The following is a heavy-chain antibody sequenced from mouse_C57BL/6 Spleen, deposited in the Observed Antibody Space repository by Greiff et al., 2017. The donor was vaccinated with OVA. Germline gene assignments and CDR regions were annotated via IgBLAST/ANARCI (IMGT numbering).Heavy chain of an antibody. J-gene: IGHJ2*01. Sequence: VQLQQPGAELVRPGSSVKLSCKASGYTFTSYWMDWVKQRPGQGLEWIGNIYPSDSETHYNQKFKDKATLTVDKSSSTAYMQLSSLTSEDSAVYYCARFEGNSFDYWGQGTTLTVSS. D-gene: IGHD2-14*01. V-gene: IGHV1-61*01. CDR3: ARFEGNSFDY. CDR2: IYPSDSET. CDR1: GYTFTSYW.